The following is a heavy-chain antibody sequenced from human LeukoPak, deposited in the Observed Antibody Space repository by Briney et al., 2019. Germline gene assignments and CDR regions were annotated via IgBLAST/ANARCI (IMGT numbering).Heavy chain of an antibody. Sequence: GGSLRLSCAASGFTFSSYAMCGVRQAPGEGLGWVSAISVGGGSTYYAESVKRRFTISRANSKNTLYLQMNSLRAEDTAVYYCAKDLDGGSYFRLVHYFDYWGQGTLVTVSS. V-gene: IGHV3-23*01. J-gene: IGHJ4*02. CDR3: AKDLDGGSYFRLVHYFDY. CDR2: ISVGGGST. CDR1: GFTFSSYA. D-gene: IGHD1-26*01.